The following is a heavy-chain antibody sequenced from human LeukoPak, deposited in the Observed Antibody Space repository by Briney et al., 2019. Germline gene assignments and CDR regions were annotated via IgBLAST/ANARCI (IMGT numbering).Heavy chain of an antibody. CDR2: IIPILGIA. V-gene: IGHV1-69*04. J-gene: IGHJ4*02. Sequence: SVKVSCKASGGTFSSYAISWVRQALGQGLEWMGRIIPILGIANYAQKFQGRVTITADKSTSTAYMELSSLRSEDTAVYYCARDLPITMVRGVIGYWGQGTLVTVSS. CDR3: ARDLPITMVRGVIGY. CDR1: GGTFSSYA. D-gene: IGHD3-10*01.